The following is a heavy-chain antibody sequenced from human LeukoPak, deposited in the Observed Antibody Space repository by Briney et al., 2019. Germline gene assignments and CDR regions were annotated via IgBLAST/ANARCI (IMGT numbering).Heavy chain of an antibody. CDR2: ISGSGGST. J-gene: IGHJ3*02. CDR1: GFTFSSYA. Sequence: GGSLRLSCAASGFTFSSYAMSWVRQAPGKGLEWVSAISGSGGSTYYADSVKGRFTISRDNSKNTLYLQMNSLRAEDTAVYYCATRSYLGYCSSTSCYHRVDAFDIWGQGTMVTVSS. V-gene: IGHV3-23*01. CDR3: ATRSYLGYCSSTSCYHRVDAFDI. D-gene: IGHD2-2*01.